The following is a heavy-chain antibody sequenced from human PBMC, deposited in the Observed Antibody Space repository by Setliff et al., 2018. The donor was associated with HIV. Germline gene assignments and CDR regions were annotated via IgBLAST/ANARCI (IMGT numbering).Heavy chain of an antibody. CDR2: IYDNEKT. Sequence: SETLSLTCSVSGGVSGGDMGVHDWSWIRQPPGKGLEWIGYIYDNEKTLYNPSLKSRVTITVDTSKNQFSLNLNSVTAADTAVYYCVRHHDSDFSGDPDWFDPWGQGILVTVSS. V-gene: IGHV4-61*08. CDR3: VRHHDSDFSGDPDWFDP. CDR1: GGVSGGDMGVHD. J-gene: IGHJ5*02. D-gene: IGHD2-15*01.